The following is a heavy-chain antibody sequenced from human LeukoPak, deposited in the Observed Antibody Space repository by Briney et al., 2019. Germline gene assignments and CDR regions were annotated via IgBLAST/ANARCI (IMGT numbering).Heavy chain of an antibody. J-gene: IGHJ6*03. CDR2: INPNSGDT. V-gene: IGHV1-2*02. Sequence: WASVKVSCKASGYTFTGYYMHWVRQAPGQGLEWMGWINPNSGDTNYAQKFRGRVTMTRDTSISTAYMELSRLRSDDTAVYYCARDRTRYYYYSYMDVWGKGTAVTISS. CDR1: GYTFTGYY. D-gene: IGHD1-14*01. CDR3: ARDRTRYYYYSYMDV.